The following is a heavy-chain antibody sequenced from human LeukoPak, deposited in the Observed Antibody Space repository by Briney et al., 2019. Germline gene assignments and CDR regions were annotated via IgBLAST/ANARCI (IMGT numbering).Heavy chain of an antibody. CDR3: ARDYSGYGVY. CDR1: GFTFSNYW. V-gene: IGHV3-53*01. CDR2: IYSGGST. Sequence: GGSLRLSCAASGFTFSNYWMSWVRQAPGKGLEWVSVIYSGGSTYYADSVKGRFTISRDNSKNMLYLQMNSLRAEDTAVYYCARDYSGYGVYWGQGTLVIVSS. J-gene: IGHJ4*02. D-gene: IGHD5-12*01.